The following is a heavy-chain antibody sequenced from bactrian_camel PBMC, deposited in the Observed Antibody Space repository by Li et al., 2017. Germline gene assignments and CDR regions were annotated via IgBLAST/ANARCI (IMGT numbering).Heavy chain of an antibody. D-gene: IGHD6*01. V-gene: IGHV3S10*01. CDR2: TDKDGRT. J-gene: IGHJ4*01. Sequence: DVQLVESGGGSVQAGGSLTLSCAASGVRDMTYCMGWFRQGPEKEREGLSATDKDGRTNYRDSVKGRFIVFRDSRNHTSILQLNNLTPDDTAMYYCALDWAQGSACWYGGPPRWHYQGQGTQVTVS. CDR3: ALDWAQGSACWYGGPPRWHY. CDR1: GVRDMTYC.